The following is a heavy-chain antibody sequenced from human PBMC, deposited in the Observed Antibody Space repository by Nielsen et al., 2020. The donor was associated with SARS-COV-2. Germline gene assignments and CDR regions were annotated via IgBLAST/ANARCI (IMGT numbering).Heavy chain of an antibody. V-gene: IGHV3-21*01. CDR1: GFTFSSYS. Sequence: GESLKISCAASGFTFSSYSMNWVRQAPGKGLEWVSSISSSSSYIYYADSVKGRFTISRDNAKNSLYLQMNSLRAEDTAVYYCARDRVAVADYYYYYGMDVWGQGTTVTVSS. D-gene: IGHD6-19*01. CDR3: ARDRVAVADYYYYYGMDV. CDR2: ISSSSSYI. J-gene: IGHJ6*02.